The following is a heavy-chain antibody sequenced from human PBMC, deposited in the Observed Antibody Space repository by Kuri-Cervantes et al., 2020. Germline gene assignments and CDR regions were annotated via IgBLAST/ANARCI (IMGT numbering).Heavy chain of an antibody. CDR1: GGSIRSGSYY. Sequence: SETLSLTCTVSGGSIRSGSYYWSWIRQPAGKGLEWIGRIYTSGSTNYNPSLKSRVTISVDTSTNQFSLKLSSVTAADTAVYYCASGHCSGGSCYPYYYYGMDVWGQGTTVTVSS. D-gene: IGHD2-15*01. CDR2: IYTSGST. V-gene: IGHV4-61*02. CDR3: ASGHCSGGSCYPYYYYGMDV. J-gene: IGHJ6*02.